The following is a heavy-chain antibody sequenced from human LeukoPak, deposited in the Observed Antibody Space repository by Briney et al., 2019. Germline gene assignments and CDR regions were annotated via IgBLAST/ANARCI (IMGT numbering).Heavy chain of an antibody. Sequence: SETLSLTCAVYGGSFSGYYWSWIRQPPGKGLEWTGEINHSGSTNYNPSLKSRVTISVDTSKNQFSLKLSSVTAADTAVYYCARETQLEYFDYWGQGTLVTVSS. V-gene: IGHV4-34*01. CDR3: ARETQLEYFDY. J-gene: IGHJ4*02. CDR1: GGSFSGYY. CDR2: INHSGST. D-gene: IGHD3-3*01.